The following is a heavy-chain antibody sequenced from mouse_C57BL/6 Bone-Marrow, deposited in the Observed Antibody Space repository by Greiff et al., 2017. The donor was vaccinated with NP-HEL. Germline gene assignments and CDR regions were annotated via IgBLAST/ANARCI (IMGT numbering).Heavy chain of an antibody. CDR1: GFTFSSYA. J-gene: IGHJ2*01. CDR2: ISDGGSYT. D-gene: IGHD3-3*01. V-gene: IGHV5-4*01. Sequence: DVQLVESGGGLVKPGGSLKLSCAASGFTFSSYAMSWVRQTPEKRLEWVAPISDGGSYTYYPDNVKGRFTISGDNAKNNLYLQMSHLKSEDTAMYYCAREGLGFFDYWGQGTTLTVSS. CDR3: AREGLGFFDY.